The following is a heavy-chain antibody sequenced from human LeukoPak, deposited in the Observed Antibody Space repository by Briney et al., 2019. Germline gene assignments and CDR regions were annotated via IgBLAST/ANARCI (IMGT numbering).Heavy chain of an antibody. Sequence: ASVKVSCKASGYTFTGYYMHWVRQAPGQGLEWMGRINPNSGGTNYAQKFQGRVTMTRDTSISTAYMELSRLRSDDTAVYYCARDRSSGWYEFADYWGQGTLVTVSS. CDR2: INPNSGGT. V-gene: IGHV1-2*06. CDR1: GYTFTGYY. D-gene: IGHD6-19*01. CDR3: ARDRSSGWYEFADY. J-gene: IGHJ4*02.